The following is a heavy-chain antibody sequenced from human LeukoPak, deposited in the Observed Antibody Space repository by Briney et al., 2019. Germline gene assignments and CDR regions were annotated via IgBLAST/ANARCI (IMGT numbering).Heavy chain of an antibody. D-gene: IGHD3-22*01. CDR2: ISSSGSSI. CDR1: GFTFSSYE. J-gene: IGHJ1*01. Sequence: GGSLRLSCAASGFTFSSYEMTWIRQAQGKGLEWVSYISSSGSSIYYADSVKGRFTISRDNAKNSLYLQMNSLRAEDTAVYYCARDLGYYDSSGYYRGAEYFRHWGQGTLVTVSS. CDR3: ARDLGYYDSSGYYRGAEYFRH. V-gene: IGHV3-48*03.